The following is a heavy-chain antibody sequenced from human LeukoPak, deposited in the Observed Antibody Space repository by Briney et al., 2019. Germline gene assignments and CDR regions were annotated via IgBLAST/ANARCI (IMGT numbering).Heavy chain of an antibody. CDR1: GYTFTSYG. J-gene: IGHJ3*02. V-gene: IGHV1-18*01. CDR3: ARVKGYYYDSSGSDAFDI. D-gene: IGHD3-22*01. CDR2: ISAYNGNT. Sequence: ASVKVSCKASGYTFTSYGISWVRQAPGQGLEWMGWISAYNGNTNYAQKLQGRVTMTTDTSTSTAYMELRSLRSDDTAVYYCARVKGYYYDSSGSDAFDIWGQGTMVTVSS.